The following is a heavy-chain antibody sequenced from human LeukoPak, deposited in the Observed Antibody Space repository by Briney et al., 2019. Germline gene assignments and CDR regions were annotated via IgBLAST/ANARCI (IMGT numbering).Heavy chain of an antibody. Sequence: PGGSLRLSCAASGFTFSNAWMTWVRQAPGKGLEWVGRIKSKPDGGTTDYAAPVKGRFTISRDDSKNTLYLQMNSLKTEDTAMYYCATDISTTWYDYWGQGTVVTVSS. CDR3: ATDISTTWYDY. CDR1: GFTFSNAW. D-gene: IGHD6-13*01. J-gene: IGHJ4*02. V-gene: IGHV3-15*01. CDR2: IKSKPDGGTT.